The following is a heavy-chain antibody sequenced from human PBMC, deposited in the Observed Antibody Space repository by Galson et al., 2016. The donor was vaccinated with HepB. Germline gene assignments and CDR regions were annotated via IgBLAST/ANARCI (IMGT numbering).Heavy chain of an antibody. CDR3: ARSETWGRDWFDP. V-gene: IGHV3-48*02. J-gene: IGHJ5*02. CDR1: GFTFSSYH. CDR2: ISNGGNTV. Sequence: SLRLSCAASGFTFSSYHLNWVRLAPGKGLEWLSYISNGGNTVYYADSVKGRFTISRDNAKNSLYLQMNSLRDEDTAVYYCARSETWGRDWFDPWGQGTLVTVSS. D-gene: IGHD7-27*01.